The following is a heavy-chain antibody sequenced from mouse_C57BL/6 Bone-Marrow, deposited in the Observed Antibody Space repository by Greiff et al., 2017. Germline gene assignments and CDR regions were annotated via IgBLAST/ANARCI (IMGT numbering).Heavy chain of an antibody. CDR2: IDPENGDT. Sequence: EVQRVESGAELVRPGASVKLSCTASGFNIKDDYMHWVKQRPEQGLEWIGWIDPENGDTEYASKFQGKATITADTSSNTAYLQLSSLTSEDTAVYYCTTSHWYFDVWGTGTTVTVSS. CDR3: TTSHWYFDV. V-gene: IGHV14-4*01. J-gene: IGHJ1*03. CDR1: GFNIKDDY.